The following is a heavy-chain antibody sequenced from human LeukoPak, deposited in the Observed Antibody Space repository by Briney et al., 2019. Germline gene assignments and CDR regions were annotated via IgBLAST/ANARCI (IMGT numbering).Heavy chain of an antibody. Sequence: GSLRLSCAASGFTFSSYSMNWVRQAPGKGLEWIGSIYYSGSTYYNPSLKSRVTISVDTSKNQFSLKLSSVTAADTAVYYCARHGSGRITMVNWFDPWGQGTLVTVSS. J-gene: IGHJ5*02. CDR3: ARHGSGRITMVNWFDP. CDR2: IYYSGST. CDR1: GFTFSSYSMN. D-gene: IGHD3-10*01. V-gene: IGHV4-39*01.